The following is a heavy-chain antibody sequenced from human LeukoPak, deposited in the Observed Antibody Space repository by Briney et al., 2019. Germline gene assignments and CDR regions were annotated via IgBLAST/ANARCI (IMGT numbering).Heavy chain of an antibody. V-gene: IGHV5-51*01. CDR3: ARRGGYGGSDLSW. CDR1: GYRFTSYW. D-gene: IGHD5-12*01. CDR2: IYPDDSDT. J-gene: IGHJ4*02. Sequence: GESLKISCKGSGYRFTSYWIGWVRQMPGKGLGWMGIIYPDDSDTRYRPSFQGQVTISADKSISTAYLQWSSLKASDTAMYYCARRGGYGGSDLSWWVQGTLATVSS.